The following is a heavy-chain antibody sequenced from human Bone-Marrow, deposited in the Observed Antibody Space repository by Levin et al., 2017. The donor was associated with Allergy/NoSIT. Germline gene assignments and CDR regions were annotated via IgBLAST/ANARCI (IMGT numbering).Heavy chain of an antibody. CDR1: GDTISSYSAA. CDR2: TYHRSQWFN. V-gene: IGHV6-1*01. CDR3: ARGRNSCFDY. J-gene: IGHJ4*02. Sequence: SQTLSLTCVISGDTISSYSAAWNWIRQSPSRGLEWLGSTYHRSQWFNNSAVSVRSRITIKPDISKNQFSLHLNSVTPEDTAVYYCARGRNSCFDYWDQGSLVTVSS. D-gene: IGHD1-14*01.